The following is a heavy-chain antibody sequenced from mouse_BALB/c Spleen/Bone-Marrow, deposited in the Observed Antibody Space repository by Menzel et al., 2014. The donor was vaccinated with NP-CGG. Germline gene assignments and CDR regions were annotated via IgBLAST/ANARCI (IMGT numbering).Heavy chain of an antibody. CDR3: TRSRRAMDH. D-gene: IGHD2-12*01. V-gene: IGHV1-53*01. Sequence: VKLMESGAELGKPGASVKFSCKASGYTFPRYYFCWGKPRPGQGLWGIGKINPSNGGTNFNEKFKSKATLTVDKSSSTAYMSLSSLTSEDSAVYYCTRSRRAMDHWGQGTSVTVSS. CDR2: INPSNGGT. J-gene: IGHJ4*01. CDR1: GYTFPRYY.